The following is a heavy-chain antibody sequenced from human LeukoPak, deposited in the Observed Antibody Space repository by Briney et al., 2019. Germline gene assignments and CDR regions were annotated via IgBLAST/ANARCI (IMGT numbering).Heavy chain of an antibody. CDR1: GFTFSSYS. CDR2: ISSSSSYI. D-gene: IGHD1-26*01. Sequence: GGSLRLSCAASGFTFSSYSMNWVRQAPGKGLEWVSSISSSSSYIYYADSVKGRFTISRDNAKNSLYLQMNSLRAEDTAVYYCARGGSRFSRGLDYWGQGTLVTVSS. CDR3: ARGGSRFSRGLDY. J-gene: IGHJ4*02. V-gene: IGHV3-21*01.